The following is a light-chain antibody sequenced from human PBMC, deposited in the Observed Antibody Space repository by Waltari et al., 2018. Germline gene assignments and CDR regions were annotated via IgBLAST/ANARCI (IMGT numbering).Light chain of an antibody. V-gene: IGKV3-20*01. CDR2: GAS. CDR3: QQAGSSPWT. Sequence: DIVLTQSPGTLSLSPGERATLSCRVSQSVAGNYLAGYQQKPGQAPRLLIYGASSRATGISDRFSGSGSGTDFTLTISSLESDDFAVYYCQQAGSSPWTFGQGTKVDIK. J-gene: IGKJ1*01. CDR1: QSVAGNY.